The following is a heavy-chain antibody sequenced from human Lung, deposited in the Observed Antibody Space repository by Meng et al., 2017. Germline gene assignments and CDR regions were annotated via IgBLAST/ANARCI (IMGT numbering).Heavy chain of an antibody. CDR3: ARCVQPGVNY. D-gene: IGHD3-10*01. V-gene: IGHV3-30-3*01. Sequence: QVQLVESGGGVVQPGGSMRLSVTASEFTFSDYARHWVRQAPGKGLEWVAVISHDGSNEYFADSVKGRFSISRDNSKNTLYLQMNSLKPDDTAVYCGARCVQPGVNYWGRGTLVTVSS. CDR2: ISHDGSNE. J-gene: IGHJ4*02. CDR1: EFTFSDYA.